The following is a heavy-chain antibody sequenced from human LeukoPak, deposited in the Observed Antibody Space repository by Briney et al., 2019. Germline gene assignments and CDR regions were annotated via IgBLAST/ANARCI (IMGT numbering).Heavy chain of an antibody. CDR2: IYYSGSS. CDR3: ARGNSGSQGRTKYYYYGMDV. Sequence: SETLSLTCTVSGGSVSSGSYYWSWIRQPPGKGLEWIGYIYYSGSSNYNPSLKSRVTISVDTSKNQFSLKLSSVTAADTAVYYCARGNSGSQGRTKYYYYGMDVWGQGTTVTVSS. V-gene: IGHV4-61*01. J-gene: IGHJ6*02. D-gene: IGHD5-12*01. CDR1: GGSVSSGSYY.